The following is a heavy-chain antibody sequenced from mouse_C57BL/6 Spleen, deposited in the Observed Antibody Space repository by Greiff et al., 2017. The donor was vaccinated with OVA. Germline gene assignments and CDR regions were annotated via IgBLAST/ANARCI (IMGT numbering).Heavy chain of an antibody. Sequence: VQLQQPGAELVKPGASVKLSCKASGYTFTSYWMHWVKQRPGQGLEWIGMIHPNSGSNNYNEKFKSKATLTVDKSSSTAYMQLSSLTSEDSAVYYCARGPNWAYAMDYWGQGTSVTVSS. V-gene: IGHV1-64*01. CDR2: IHPNSGSN. J-gene: IGHJ4*01. CDR3: ARGPNWAYAMDY. CDR1: GYTFTSYW. D-gene: IGHD4-1*02.